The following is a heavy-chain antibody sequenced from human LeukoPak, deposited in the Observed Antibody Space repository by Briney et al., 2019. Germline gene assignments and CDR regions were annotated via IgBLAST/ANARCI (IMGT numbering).Heavy chain of an antibody. CDR1: GGSFSGYY. Sequence: SETLSLTCAVYGGSFSGYYWSWIRQPPGKGLEWIGEINHSGSTNYNPSLKSRVTISVDTSKNQFSLKLSSVTAADTAVYYCASSAYYYGSGSYFNWGQGTLVTVSS. CDR3: ASSAYYYGSGSYFN. V-gene: IGHV4-34*01. D-gene: IGHD3-10*01. CDR2: INHSGST. J-gene: IGHJ4*02.